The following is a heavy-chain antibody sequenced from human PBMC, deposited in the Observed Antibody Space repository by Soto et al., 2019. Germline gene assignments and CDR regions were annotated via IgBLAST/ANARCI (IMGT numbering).Heavy chain of an antibody. CDR1: GGTFSNYG. V-gene: IGHV1-69*12. CDR2: IVPIFGA. D-gene: IGHD1-1*01. Sequence: QVQLVQSGAEVKKPGSSVKVSCKSSGGTFSNYGFSWVRQAPGQGLECMGVIVPIFGAEHPQKFQGRVTITADESTKTGFKGLRGLGSEDTAVFYWSEGGSEHGGRGKLQGERRGQGTTVTVSS. J-gene: IGHJ6*02. CDR3: SEGGSEHGGRGKLQGER.